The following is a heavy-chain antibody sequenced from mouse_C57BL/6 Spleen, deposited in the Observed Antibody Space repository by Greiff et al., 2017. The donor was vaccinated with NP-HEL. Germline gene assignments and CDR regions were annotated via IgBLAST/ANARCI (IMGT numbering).Heavy chain of an antibody. CDR3: ASNDGYYGPFAY. J-gene: IGHJ3*01. Sequence: EVQLVESGPGLVKPSQSLSLTCSVTGYSITSGYYWNWIRQFPGNKLEWMGYISYDGSNNYNPSLKNRISITRDTSKNQFFLKLNSVTTEDTATYYCASNDGYYGPFAYWGQGTLVTVSA. CDR2: ISYDGSN. CDR1: GYSITSGYY. D-gene: IGHD2-3*01. V-gene: IGHV3-6*01.